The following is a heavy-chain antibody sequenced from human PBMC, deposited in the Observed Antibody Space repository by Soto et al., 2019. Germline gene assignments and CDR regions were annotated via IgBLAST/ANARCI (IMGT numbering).Heavy chain of an antibody. D-gene: IGHD6-25*01. CDR1: GFTFSSYA. J-gene: IGHJ6*03. V-gene: IGHV3-30*18. CDR3: TKEAAGYMDV. CDR2: IYWNRSII. Sequence: PGGSLSLSCAASGFTFSSYAMHWVRQAPGKGLEWVAGIYWNRSIICYADSVKGRFTISRDNVKSLLYLHMNSLRDEDTALYYCTKEAAGYMDVWGKGTTVTVSS.